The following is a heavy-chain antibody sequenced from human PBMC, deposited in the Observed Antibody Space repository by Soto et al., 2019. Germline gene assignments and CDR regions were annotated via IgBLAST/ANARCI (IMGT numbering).Heavy chain of an antibody. V-gene: IGHV3-33*08. CDR1: GFTFSDYG. CDR2: LWYDGSGE. J-gene: IGHJ4*02. Sequence: QVHLVESGGGVVQPGGSLRLSCAGSGFTFSDYGMHWVRQAPGKGLEWVAVLWYDGSGEYYTDSVRGRFTISRVNSKNTLYLQMNNLRDEDTGVYYCARDSVRFLEHFSKDYFDYWGQGTRVTVS. D-gene: IGHD3-3*01. CDR3: ARDSVRFLEHFSKDYFDY.